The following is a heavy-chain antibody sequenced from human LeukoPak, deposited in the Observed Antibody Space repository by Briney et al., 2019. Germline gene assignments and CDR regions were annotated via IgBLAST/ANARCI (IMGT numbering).Heavy chain of an antibody. CDR1: GFTFSNYG. CDR2: IWSDGRYK. D-gene: IGHD2-21*02. Sequence: PGGSLRLSCAASGFTFSNYGMHWVRQAPGKGLEWVAVIWSDGRYKFYADFVKGRFTVSRDNSKNTLYLQMNSLRAEDTAVYYCARDCHGSGDCFYTFDIWGQGTMVTGSS. V-gene: IGHV3-33*01. J-gene: IGHJ3*02. CDR3: ARDCHGSGDCFYTFDI.